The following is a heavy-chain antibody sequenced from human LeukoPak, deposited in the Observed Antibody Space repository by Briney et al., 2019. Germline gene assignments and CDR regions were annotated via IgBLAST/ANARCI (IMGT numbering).Heavy chain of an antibody. V-gene: IGHV3-7*01. CDR3: ARDVASWGGYTFAF. Sequence: TGGSQTLPCAASGFTFSSYWVSWVRQAPGKGLEWVANIKQDGSDRYYVDSVKGRFTISRDNGKNSLYLQMNSLRIDDTAVYFCARDVASWGGYTFAFWGHETLVTVSS. D-gene: IGHD5-12*01. CDR1: GFTFSSYW. CDR2: IKQDGSDR. J-gene: IGHJ4*01.